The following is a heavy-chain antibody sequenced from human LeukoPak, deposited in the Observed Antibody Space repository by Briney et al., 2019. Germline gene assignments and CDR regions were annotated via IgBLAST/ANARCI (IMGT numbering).Heavy chain of an antibody. CDR2: INYSGST. CDR3: ARVSDSDRRGYYWGFDY. CDR1: GGSISSYY. Sequence: SETLSLTCTVPGGSISSYYWSWIRQPPGKGLECVGYINYSGSTNYNPSLKSRVTISVDTSKNQFSLRLSSVTAADTAVYYCARVSDSDRRGYYWGFDYWGQGTLVTVSS. V-gene: IGHV4-59*08. D-gene: IGHD3-22*01. J-gene: IGHJ4*02.